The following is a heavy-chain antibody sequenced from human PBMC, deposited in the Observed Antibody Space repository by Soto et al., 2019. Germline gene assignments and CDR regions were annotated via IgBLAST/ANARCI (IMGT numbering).Heavy chain of an antibody. J-gene: IGHJ6*02. V-gene: IGHV1-2*04. CDR3: ARDSAIAAAASGNYYYYYGMDV. CDR2: INPNSGGT. Sequence: ASVKVSCKASGYTFTGYYMHWVRQAPGQGLEWMGWINPNSGGTNYEQKFQGWVTMTRDTSISTAYMELSRLRSDDTAVYYCARDSAIAAAASGNYYYYYGMDVWGQGTTVTVSS. D-gene: IGHD6-13*01. CDR1: GYTFTGYY.